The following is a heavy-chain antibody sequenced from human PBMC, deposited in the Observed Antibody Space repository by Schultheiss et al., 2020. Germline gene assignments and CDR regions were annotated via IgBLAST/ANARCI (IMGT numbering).Heavy chain of an antibody. D-gene: IGHD3-9*01. J-gene: IGHJ2*01. V-gene: IGHV3-30*03. CDR3: ARDPGWRTTLFSYFDL. CDR2: ISYDGSNK. Sequence: GESLKISCAASGFTFSSYGMHWVRQAPGKGLEWVAVISYDGSNKYYADSVKGRFTISRDNSKNTLYLQMNSLRAEDTAVYYCARDPGWRTTLFSYFDLWGRGTLVTVSS. CDR1: GFTFSSYG.